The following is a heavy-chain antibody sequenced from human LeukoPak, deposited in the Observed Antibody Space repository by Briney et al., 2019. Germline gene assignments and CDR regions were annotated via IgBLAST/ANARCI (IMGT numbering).Heavy chain of an antibody. V-gene: IGHV3-23*01. CDR1: GGSISSYY. Sequence: PSETLSLTCTVSGGSISSYYWSWIRQPPGKGLEWVSAISGSGGSTYYADSVKGRFTISRDNSKNTLYLQMNSLRAEDTAVYYCAKENDSAWFGEFFDYWGQGTLVTVSS. D-gene: IGHD3-10*01. CDR3: AKENDSAWFGEFFDY. J-gene: IGHJ4*02. CDR2: ISGSGGST.